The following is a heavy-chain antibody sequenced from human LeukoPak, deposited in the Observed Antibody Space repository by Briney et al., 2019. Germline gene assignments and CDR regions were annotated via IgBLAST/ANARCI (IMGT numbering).Heavy chain of an antibody. J-gene: IGHJ3*01. CDR1: GFIFSNYA. CDR2: IAGSGFNT. V-gene: IGHV3-23*01. CDR3: AKSERATYGSGNYAFDV. Sequence: GSLRLSCAASGFIFSNYAMSWVRQAPGKGLEWVSSIAGSGFNTYDADSVKGRFTISRDNSKDAVFLQMDSLRVEDTAVYYCAKSERATYGSGNYAFDVWGQGTTVTVSS. D-gene: IGHD3-10*01.